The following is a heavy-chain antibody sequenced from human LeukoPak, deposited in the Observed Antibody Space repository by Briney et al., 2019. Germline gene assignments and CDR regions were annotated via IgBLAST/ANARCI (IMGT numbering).Heavy chain of an antibody. V-gene: IGHV3-48*02. CDR1: GFTFSSYS. D-gene: IGHD3-22*01. CDR2: ISRSSSTI. J-gene: IGHJ4*02. CDR3: AREIVATNKD. Sequence: GGSLGLSCVVSGFTFSSYSMNWVRQAPGKGLEWVSYISRSSSTIYYADSVKGRFTISRDNAKNSLYLQMNSLRDEDTAVYYCAREIVATNKDWGQGTLVTVSS.